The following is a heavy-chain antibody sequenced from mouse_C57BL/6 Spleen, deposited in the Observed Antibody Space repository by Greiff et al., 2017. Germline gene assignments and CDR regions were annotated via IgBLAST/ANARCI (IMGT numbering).Heavy chain of an antibody. D-gene: IGHD1-1*01. CDR2: IDPSDSYT. V-gene: IGHV1-69*01. J-gene: IGHJ2*01. Sequence: QVQLQQPGAELVMPGASVKLSCKASGYTFTSYWMHWVKQRPGQGLEWIGEIDPSDSYTNYNQKFKGKSTLTVDKSSSTAYMQLSSLTSEDSAVYYCARLGLRSSYFAYWGQGTTLTVSS. CDR1: GYTFTSYW. CDR3: ARLGLRSSYFAY.